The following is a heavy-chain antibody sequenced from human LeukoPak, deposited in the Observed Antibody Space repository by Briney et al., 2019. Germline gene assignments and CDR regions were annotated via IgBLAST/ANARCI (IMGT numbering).Heavy chain of an antibody. CDR2: IKQDGSEK. CDR1: GFTFSTYW. CDR3: ARAEWSNWYFDL. Sequence: GGSLRLSCAASGFTFSTYWMNWVRQAPGKGLEWLANIKQDGSEKYYVDSVKGRFTLSRDSAKNSLYLQMNSLRAEDTVVYYCARAEWSNWYFDLWGRGTLVTVSS. V-gene: IGHV3-7*03. J-gene: IGHJ2*01. D-gene: IGHD3-3*01.